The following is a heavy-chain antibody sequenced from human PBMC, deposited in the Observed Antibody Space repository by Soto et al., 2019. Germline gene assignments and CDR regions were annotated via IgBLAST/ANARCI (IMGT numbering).Heavy chain of an antibody. CDR3: ARDPFGTATY. Sequence: GGSLRLSCAASGFTFSSYWMHWVRQGPGKGLMWVSRINSDGSSTSYADSVKGRFTISRDNAKNTLYLQMNSLRVEDTAVYYCARDPFGTATYWGQGILVTVSS. V-gene: IGHV3-74*01. D-gene: IGHD1-7*01. CDR2: INSDGSST. CDR1: GFTFSSYW. J-gene: IGHJ4*02.